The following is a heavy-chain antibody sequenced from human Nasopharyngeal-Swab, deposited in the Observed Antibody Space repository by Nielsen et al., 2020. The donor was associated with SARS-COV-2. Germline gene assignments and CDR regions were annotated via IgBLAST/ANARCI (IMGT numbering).Heavy chain of an antibody. CDR3: ARDVGYCSSTSCRNWFDP. CDR1: GFTFSSYS. D-gene: IGHD2-2*01. J-gene: IGHJ5*02. V-gene: IGHV3-48*02. CDR2: ISSSSSTI. Sequence: GESLKISCAASGFTFSSYSMNWVRQAPGKGLEWVSYISSSSSTIYYADSVKGRFTISRDNAKNSLYLQMNSLRDEDTAVYYCARDVGYCSSTSCRNWFDPWGQGTLVTVSS.